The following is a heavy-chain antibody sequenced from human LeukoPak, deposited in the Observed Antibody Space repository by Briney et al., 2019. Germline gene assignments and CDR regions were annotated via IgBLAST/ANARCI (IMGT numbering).Heavy chain of an antibody. J-gene: IGHJ4*02. CDR1: GGSFSGYY. Sequence: PSETLSLTCAVYGGSFSGYYWSWIRQPLGKGLEWIGEINHSGSTNYNPSLKSRVTISVDTSKNQFSLKLSSVTAADTAVYYCASGIEKPNFDYWGQGTLVTVSS. V-gene: IGHV4-34*01. CDR3: ASGIEKPNFDY. CDR2: INHSGST.